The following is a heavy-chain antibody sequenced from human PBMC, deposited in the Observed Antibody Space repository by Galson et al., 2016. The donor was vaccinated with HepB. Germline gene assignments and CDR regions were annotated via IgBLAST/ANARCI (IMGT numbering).Heavy chain of an antibody. D-gene: IGHD5-12*01. Sequence: SLRLSCATSGFTFTHHQMHWVRQVPGKGLVWVSRIEPDGSRPIYADSVKGRFTISRDNAYNSLYLQMNSLRVEDTAVYYCVRGAGGYAPHFDYWGQGTLVTVSS. V-gene: IGHV3-74*01. CDR3: VRGAGGYAPHFDY. J-gene: IGHJ4*02. CDR1: GFTFTHHQ. CDR2: IEPDGSRP.